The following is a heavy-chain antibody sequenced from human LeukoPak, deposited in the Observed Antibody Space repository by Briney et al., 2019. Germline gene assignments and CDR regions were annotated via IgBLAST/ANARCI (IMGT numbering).Heavy chain of an antibody. CDR3: ASRNPLAVAGNDAFDI. V-gene: IGHV4-39*07. D-gene: IGHD6-19*01. Sequence: SETLSLTCTVSGGSIRSSYYYWGWIRQPPGKGREWFGSIYDSGSTYYNPSLKSRVTISVDKSKNQFSLKLSSVTAADTAVYYCASRNPLAVAGNDAFDIWGQGTMVTVSS. CDR1: GGSIRSSYYY. J-gene: IGHJ3*02. CDR2: IYDSGST.